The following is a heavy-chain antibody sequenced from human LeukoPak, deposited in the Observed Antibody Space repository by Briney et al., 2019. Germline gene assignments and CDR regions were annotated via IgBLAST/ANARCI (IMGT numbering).Heavy chain of an antibody. CDR3: ARQRGYYDVFDI. Sequence: SETLSLTCAVYGGSFSGYYWSWIRQPPGKGLEWIGSMYNSGSTYYNPSLTSRVTISVDTSKNQFSLKLSSVTAADAAVYYCARQRGYYDVFDIWGQGTMVTVSS. CDR2: MYNSGST. CDR1: GGSFSGYY. J-gene: IGHJ3*02. V-gene: IGHV4-34*01. D-gene: IGHD5-18*01.